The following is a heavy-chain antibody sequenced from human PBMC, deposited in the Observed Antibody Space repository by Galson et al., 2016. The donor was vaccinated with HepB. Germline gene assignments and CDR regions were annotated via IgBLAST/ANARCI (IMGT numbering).Heavy chain of an antibody. CDR2: IYSDGIT. Sequence: SLRLSCAASGFTVSSNFMSWVRQAPGKGLIWVSVIYSDGITYYADSVKGRFTLSRDKSKNTLYLQMNSLRAEDTAVYYCARHGSFYYFDYWGQGTLVTVSS. J-gene: IGHJ4*02. CDR1: GFTVSSNF. V-gene: IGHV3-53*01. CDR3: ARHGSFYYFDY.